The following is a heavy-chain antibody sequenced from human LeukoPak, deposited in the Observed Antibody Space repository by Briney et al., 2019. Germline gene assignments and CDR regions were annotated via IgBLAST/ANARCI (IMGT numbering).Heavy chain of an antibody. CDR1: GFTFSSYS. Sequence: GGSLRLSCAASGFTFSSYSMNWVRQAPGKGLEWVSYISSSSSTTYYADSVKGRFTISRDNSKNTLYLQMNSLRAEDTAVYYCAKKPVGLDYWGQGTLVTVSS. V-gene: IGHV3-48*01. CDR2: ISSSSSTT. J-gene: IGHJ4*02. CDR3: AKKPVGLDY.